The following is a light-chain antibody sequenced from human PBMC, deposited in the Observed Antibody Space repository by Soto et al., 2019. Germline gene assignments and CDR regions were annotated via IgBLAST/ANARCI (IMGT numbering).Light chain of an antibody. V-gene: IGLV2-14*01. Sequence: QSVLTQPASVSGSPGQSITISCTETSSDVGGYNYVSWYQQHPGKAPKLMIYEVSNRPSGVSNRFSGSKSGNTASLTISGLQAEDEADYYCSSYTSRSTLDYVFGSGTKLTVL. J-gene: IGLJ1*01. CDR1: SSDVGGYNY. CDR2: EVS. CDR3: SSYTSRSTLDYV.